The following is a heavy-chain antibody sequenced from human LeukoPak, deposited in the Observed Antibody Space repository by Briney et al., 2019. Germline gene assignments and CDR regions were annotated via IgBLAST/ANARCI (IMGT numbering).Heavy chain of an antibody. D-gene: IGHD4-11*01. J-gene: IGHJ3*02. CDR3: ATVGRTWATVLRVTVPPNAFDI. CDR1: GYTLTELS. V-gene: IGHV1-24*01. Sequence: GASVKVSCKVSGYTLTELSMHWVRQAPGKGLEWMGGFDPEDGETIYAQKFQGRVTMTEDTSTDTAYMELSSLRSEDTAVYYCATVGRTWATVLRVTVPPNAFDIWGQGTMVTVSS. CDR2: FDPEDGET.